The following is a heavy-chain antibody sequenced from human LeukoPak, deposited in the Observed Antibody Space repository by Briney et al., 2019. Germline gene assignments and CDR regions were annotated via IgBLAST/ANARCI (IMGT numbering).Heavy chain of an antibody. V-gene: IGHV1-18*01. J-gene: IGHJ4*02. CDR3: ARDTNYYDSGGYWSEDY. D-gene: IGHD3-22*01. CDR1: GYTFSNFG. Sequence: ASVKVSCRASGYTFSNFGFTWVRQAPGQGLEWMGWISGYSGNTAYAQKLQGRVTLTTDTSTNTAYMELRSLRSDDTAVYYCARDTNYYDSGGYWSEDYWGQGTLVTVSS. CDR2: ISGYSGNT.